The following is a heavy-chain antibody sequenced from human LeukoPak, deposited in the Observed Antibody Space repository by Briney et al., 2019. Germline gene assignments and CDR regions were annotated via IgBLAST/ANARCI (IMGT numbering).Heavy chain of an antibody. D-gene: IGHD3-10*01. J-gene: IGHJ4*02. CDR1: GFTFSSYG. Sequence: PGGSLGLSCAASGFTFSSYGMSWVRQAPGKGLEWVSGISGSGGATYYADSVKGRFTISRDDPHNTLYLQMNSLRAEDTAVYFCARGGVDYYGSGTYYLMYYFDYWGQGALVTVSS. CDR2: ISGSGGAT. CDR3: ARGGVDYYGSGTYYLMYYFDY. V-gene: IGHV3-23*01.